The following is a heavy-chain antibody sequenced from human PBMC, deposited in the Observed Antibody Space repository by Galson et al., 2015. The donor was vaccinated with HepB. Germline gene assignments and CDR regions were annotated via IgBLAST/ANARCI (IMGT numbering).Heavy chain of an antibody. CDR1: GFTFSSYA. D-gene: IGHD3-10*01. J-gene: IGHJ4*02. V-gene: IGHV3-23*01. Sequence: SLRLSCAASGFTFSSYAMSWVRQAPGKGLEWVSAISGSGGSTYYADSVKGRFTNSRDNSKNTLYLQMNSLRAEDTAVYYCAKDYGSGSYYLKNFDYWGQGTLVTVSS. CDR3: AKDYGSGSYYLKNFDY. CDR2: ISGSGGST.